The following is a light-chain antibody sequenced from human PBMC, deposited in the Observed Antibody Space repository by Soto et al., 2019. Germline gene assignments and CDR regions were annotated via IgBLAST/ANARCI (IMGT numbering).Light chain of an antibody. CDR2: RAS. V-gene: IGKV3-15*01. Sequence: TQSPDTLSASLGEIVTLSCKASQSIGPNLAWYQQRPGQAPRLLIHRASMKATGVPDRFIGRGFGTEFTLTITNLQSDDFAVYFCPQYENWPPYNFGQGTKLDI. J-gene: IGKJ2*01. CDR1: QSIGPN. CDR3: PQYENWPPYN.